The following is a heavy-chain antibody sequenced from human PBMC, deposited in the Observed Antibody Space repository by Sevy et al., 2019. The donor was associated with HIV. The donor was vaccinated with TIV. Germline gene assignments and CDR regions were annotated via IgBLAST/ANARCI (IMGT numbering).Heavy chain of an antibody. D-gene: IGHD5-18*01. V-gene: IGHV3-49*03. J-gene: IGHJ4*02. CDR3: TRESGYHGFWVLAY. CDR2: IRSKAYGGTT. CDR1: GFTFGDYA. Sequence: GGSLRLSCTASGFTFGDYAMSWFRQAPGKGLKWVGFIRSKAYGGTTEYAASVKGRFTISRDDSKSIAYLQMNSLKTEDTAVYYCTRESGYHGFWVLAYWGQGTLVTVSS.